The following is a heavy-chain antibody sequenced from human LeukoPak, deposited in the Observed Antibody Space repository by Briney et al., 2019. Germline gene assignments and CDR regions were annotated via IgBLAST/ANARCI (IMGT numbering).Heavy chain of an antibody. CDR1: GYTFTGYY. V-gene: IGHV1-18*04. CDR2: ISAYNGNT. D-gene: IGHD1-7*01. J-gene: IGHJ4*02. CDR3: ARHGNWNYGSY. Sequence: ASVKVSCKASGYTFTGYYMHWVRQAPGQGLEWMGWISAYNGNTNYAQKLQGRVTMATDTSTSTAYMELRSLRSDDTAVYYCARHGNWNYGSYWGQGTLVTVSS.